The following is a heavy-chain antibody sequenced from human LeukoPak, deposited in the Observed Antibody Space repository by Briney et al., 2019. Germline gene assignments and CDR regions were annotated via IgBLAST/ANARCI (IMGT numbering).Heavy chain of an antibody. J-gene: IGHJ5*02. Sequence: GASVKVSCKASGYTFTSYDINWVRQATGQGLEWMGWMNPNSGNTGYAQKFQGRVTMTRNTSISTAYMELSSLRSEDTAVYYCARGGRYDFWSGYPKDNWFGPWGQGTLVTVSS. CDR2: MNPNSGNT. CDR1: GYTFTSYD. D-gene: IGHD3-3*01. V-gene: IGHV1-8*01. CDR3: ARGGRYDFWSGYPKDNWFGP.